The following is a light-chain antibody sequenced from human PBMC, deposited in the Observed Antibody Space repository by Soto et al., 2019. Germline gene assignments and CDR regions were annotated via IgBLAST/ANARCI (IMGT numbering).Light chain of an antibody. CDR1: QNIADV. Sequence: DVQMTQSPSSLSASVGDRVTITCRASQNIADVLNWYQQKSGKAPKLLIDAASRLQTGVPSRFSGRAYGSDFTLTISSLQPEDFATYYCQQTYRNPQTFGQGTKVQIK. CDR3: QQTYRNPQT. J-gene: IGKJ1*01. CDR2: AAS. V-gene: IGKV1-39*01.